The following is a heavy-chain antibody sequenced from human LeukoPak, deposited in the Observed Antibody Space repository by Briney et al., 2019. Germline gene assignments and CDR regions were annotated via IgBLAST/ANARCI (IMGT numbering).Heavy chain of an antibody. J-gene: IGHJ4*02. Sequence: GGSLRLSCAASGSTFRTYWMHWVRQAPGKGLEWISIINDDGSKTSHADSVKGRFTISRDNAKNSLYLQMNSLRAEDTAVYYCARDCFRDSSGVAFDYWGQGTLVTVSS. CDR1: GSTFRTYW. V-gene: IGHV3-74*01. D-gene: IGHD6-19*01. CDR3: ARDCFRDSSGVAFDY. CDR2: INDDGSKT.